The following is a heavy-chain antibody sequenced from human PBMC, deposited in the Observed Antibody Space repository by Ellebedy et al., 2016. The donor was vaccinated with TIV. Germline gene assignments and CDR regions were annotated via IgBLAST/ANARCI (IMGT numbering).Heavy chain of an antibody. V-gene: IGHV3-11*01. CDR2: ISGSGTII. CDR3: ARRVTGATGLD. J-gene: IGHJ4*02. D-gene: IGHD1-26*01. CDR1: GFTFSDHY. Sequence: GESLKISCAASGFTFSDHYMTWVRQAPGKGLEWVSYISGSGTIICYAYSVKGRFTISRDNAKNSLYLQMNSLRAEDTAVYYCARRVTGATGLDWGQGTLVTVSS.